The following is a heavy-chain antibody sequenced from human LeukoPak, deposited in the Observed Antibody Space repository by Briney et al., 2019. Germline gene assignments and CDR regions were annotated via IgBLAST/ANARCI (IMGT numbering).Heavy chain of an antibody. CDR1: GFTFSSYA. J-gene: IGHJ4*02. CDR2: ISYDGSNK. Sequence: GGSLRLSCAASGFTFSSYAMHWVRQAPGKGLEWVAVISYDGSNKYYADSVKGRFTISRDNSKNTLYLQMNSLRAEDTAVYYCAWTKDFWSGYLADWGQGTLVTVSS. D-gene: IGHD3-3*01. V-gene: IGHV3-30-3*01. CDR3: AWTKDFWSGYLAD.